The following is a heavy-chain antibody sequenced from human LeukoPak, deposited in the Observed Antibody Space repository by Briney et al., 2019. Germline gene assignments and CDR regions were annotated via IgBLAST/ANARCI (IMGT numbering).Heavy chain of an antibody. CDR1: GGSISSSNW. D-gene: IGHD5-18*01. J-gene: IGHJ4*02. CDR2: IYHSGST. V-gene: IGHV4-4*02. CDR3: ARGQKYRNGYTVTELGSGYFDY. Sequence: SGTLSLTCAVSGGSISSSNWWSWVRQPPGKGLEWIGEIYHSGSTNYNPSLKGRVTISVDKSKDQFSLKLSSVTAADTAVYYCARGQKYRNGYTVTELGSGYFDYWGQGTLVTVSP.